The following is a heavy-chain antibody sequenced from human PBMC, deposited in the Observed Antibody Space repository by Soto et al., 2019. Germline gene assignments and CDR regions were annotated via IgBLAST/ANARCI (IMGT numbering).Heavy chain of an antibody. Sequence: WSRRLSCAASGFPFSTYTMNWVRQAPGKGLEWISSISSGSSYIYYAGSVKGRFTISRDNAKNSLFLQMNSLRADDTAVYYCARDILSGGAYPDSWGQGTKVTVSS. CDR1: GFPFSTYT. CDR2: ISSGSSYI. J-gene: IGHJ5*01. D-gene: IGHD3-10*01. V-gene: IGHV3-21*01. CDR3: ARDILSGGAYPDS.